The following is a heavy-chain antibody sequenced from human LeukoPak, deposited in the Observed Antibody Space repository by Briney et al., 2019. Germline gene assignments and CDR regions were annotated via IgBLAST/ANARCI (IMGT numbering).Heavy chain of an antibody. CDR3: TNLPTH. J-gene: IGHJ4*02. V-gene: IGHV3-66*02. CDR1: GFTVSSNY. CDR2: IYSDGSP. Sequence: GSLRLSCAASGFTVSSNYMTWVRQAPGKGLEWVSVIYSDGSPFYADSVKGRFTISRDNSKNTLYLQMDSLRPEDTAVYYCTNLPTHCGQGTLVTVSS.